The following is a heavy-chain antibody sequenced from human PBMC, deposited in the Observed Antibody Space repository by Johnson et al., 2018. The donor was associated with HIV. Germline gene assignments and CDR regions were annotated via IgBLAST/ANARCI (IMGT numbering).Heavy chain of an antibody. CDR3: ARDPERIAYHGAFDI. CDR2: IWYDGSNK. J-gene: IGHJ3*02. CDR1: GFTFSSYA. Sequence: QVQLVESGGGVVQPGRSLRLSCAASGFTFSSYAMHWVRQAPGKGLEWVAVIWYDGSNKYYADSVKGRFTISRDNSKNTLYLQMNSLRVEDTAVYYCARDPERIAYHGAFDIWGQGTMVTVSS. V-gene: IGHV3-33*08. D-gene: IGHD1-14*01.